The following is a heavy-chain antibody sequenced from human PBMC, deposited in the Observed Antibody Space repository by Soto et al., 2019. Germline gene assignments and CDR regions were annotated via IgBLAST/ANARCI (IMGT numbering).Heavy chain of an antibody. V-gene: IGHV2-5*02. CDR3: SHNAGRTKGGDYIGGSYRLPWFDP. CDR2: IYWDDDK. D-gene: IGHD3-16*02. CDR1: GFSLSTGGVG. Sequence: QITLKESGPTLVKPTQTLTLTCTFSGFSLSTGGVGVGWIRQPPGKALEWLALIYWDDDKRYSPSLKSRLTITKDTSKNQVVLTMTNVDPVDTATYYCSHNAGRTKGGDYIGGSYRLPWFDPWGQGTLVTVSS. J-gene: IGHJ5*02.